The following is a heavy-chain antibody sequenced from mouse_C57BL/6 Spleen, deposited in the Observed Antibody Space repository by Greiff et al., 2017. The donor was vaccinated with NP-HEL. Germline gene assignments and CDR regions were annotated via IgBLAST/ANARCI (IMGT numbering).Heavy chain of an antibody. CDR2: TFYSGIT. J-gene: IGHJ4*01. V-gene: IGHV3-3*01. D-gene: IGHD1-1*01. Sequence: EVQLQQSGPSLVRPSQTLSLTCTVTGFSINSDCYWIWIRQFPGNKLEYIGYTFYSGITYYNPSLESRTYITRDTSKNQFSLKLSSVTTEDTATYYCARSSTTVVLYYYAMDYWGQGTSVTVSS. CDR1: GFSINSDCY. CDR3: ARSSTTVVLYYYAMDY.